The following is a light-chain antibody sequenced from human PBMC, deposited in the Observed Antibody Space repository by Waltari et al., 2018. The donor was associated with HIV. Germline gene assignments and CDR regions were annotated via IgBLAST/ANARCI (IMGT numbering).Light chain of an antibody. Sequence: EIVFTQSPGTLSLSPVERAAISCRASQSVNNNFLVWFQQKPGQAPTLLIYGASSRATGIPDRFTGSGSGTDFTLIINRLEPEDFAVYYCQQYSNLPLTFGGGTKVEIK. CDR1: QSVNNNF. J-gene: IGKJ4*01. V-gene: IGKV3-20*01. CDR2: GAS. CDR3: QQYSNLPLT.